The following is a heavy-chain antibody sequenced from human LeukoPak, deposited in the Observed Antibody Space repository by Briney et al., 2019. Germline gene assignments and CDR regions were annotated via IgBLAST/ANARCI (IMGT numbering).Heavy chain of an antibody. CDR2: ISAYNGNT. D-gene: IGHD6-19*01. Sequence: ASVKVSCKASGYTFTSYGISWVRQAPGQGLEWMGWISAYNGNTNYAQKLQGRVTMTTDTSTSTAYMELGSLRSDDTAVYYCARAGGIAVAGSAFDIWGQGTMVTVSS. CDR3: ARAGGIAVAGSAFDI. V-gene: IGHV1-18*01. J-gene: IGHJ3*02. CDR1: GYTFTSYG.